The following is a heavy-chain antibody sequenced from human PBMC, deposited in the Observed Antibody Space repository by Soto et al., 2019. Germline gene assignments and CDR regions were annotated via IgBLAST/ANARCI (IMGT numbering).Heavy chain of an antibody. CDR2: IYYSGST. CDR3: ARGYYYDSSGYYYKY. D-gene: IGHD3-22*01. CDR1: GGSISSSSYY. Sequence: TSETLSLTCTVSGGSISSSSYYWGWIRLPPGKGLEWIGSIYYSGSTYYNPSLKSRVTISVDTSKNQFSLKLSSVTAADTAVYYCARGYYYDSSGYYYKYWGQGTLVTVSS. V-gene: IGHV4-39*01. J-gene: IGHJ4*02.